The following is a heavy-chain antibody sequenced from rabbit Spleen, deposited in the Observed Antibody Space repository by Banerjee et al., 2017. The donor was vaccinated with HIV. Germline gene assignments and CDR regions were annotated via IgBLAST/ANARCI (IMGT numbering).Heavy chain of an antibody. D-gene: IGHD8-1*01. CDR3: ARDSGSSFSSYGMDL. Sequence: QEQLVESGGGLVQPGGSLKLSCTASGVSFSSNYYMCWVRQAPGKGLEWIACIDTGSSGFTYFGSWAKGRFTISKTSSTTVTLQMTSLTAADTATYFCARDSGSSFSSYGMDLWGPGTLVTVS. CDR1: GVSFSSNYY. CDR2: IDTGSSGFT. V-gene: IGHV1S45*01. J-gene: IGHJ6*01.